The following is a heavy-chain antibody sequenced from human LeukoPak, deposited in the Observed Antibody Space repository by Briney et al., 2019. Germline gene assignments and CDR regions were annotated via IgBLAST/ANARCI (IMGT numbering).Heavy chain of an antibody. D-gene: IGHD5-18*01. CDR1: GFTVSSNY. V-gene: IGHV3-66*01. J-gene: IGHJ6*02. CDR3: AMSRGYSYGHYYYYGMDV. Sequence: GGALRPSFAASGFTVSSNYMSWGRQAPGEGLGWGSVIFSGGSTYYADSVKGRFTISRDNSRNTLCLQMNSLRAEDTAVYYCAMSRGYSYGHYYYYGMDVWGQGTTVTVSS. CDR2: IFSGGST.